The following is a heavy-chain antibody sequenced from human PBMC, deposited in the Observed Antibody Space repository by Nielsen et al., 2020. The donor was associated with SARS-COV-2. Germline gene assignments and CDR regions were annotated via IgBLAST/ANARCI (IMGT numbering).Heavy chain of an antibody. CDR3: AKSGYCNGGICYSTEYFQD. V-gene: IGHV3-7*03. J-gene: IGHJ1*01. CDR1: GFTFSSYW. Sequence: GESLKISCAASGFTFSSYWMSWVRQAPGKGLEWVANIKEDGREGYYVDSVKGRFTISRDNARKSLSLQMNSLRAEDTAIYYCAKSGYCNGGICYSTEYFQDWGQGTLVTVSS. D-gene: IGHD2-15*01. CDR2: IKEDGREG.